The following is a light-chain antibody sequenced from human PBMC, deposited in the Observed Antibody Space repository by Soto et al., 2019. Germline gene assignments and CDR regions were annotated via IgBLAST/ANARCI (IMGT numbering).Light chain of an antibody. CDR3: QHYSLYSPWT. Sequence: DIQMTQSPSSLSVYVGDRVTITCRTSQNINALLAWYQQRPGQAPKLLIYDASTVQSGVPSRFSGSGSGTEFTLTISSLRPDDSATYYCQHYSLYSPWTFGQGTKVDIK. V-gene: IGKV1-5*01. CDR2: DAS. CDR1: QNINAL. J-gene: IGKJ1*01.